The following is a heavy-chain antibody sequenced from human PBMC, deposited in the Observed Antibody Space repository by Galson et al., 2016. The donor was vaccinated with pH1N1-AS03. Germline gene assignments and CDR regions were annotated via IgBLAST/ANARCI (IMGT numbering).Heavy chain of an antibody. D-gene: IGHD2/OR15-2a*01. Sequence: PALVKPTQTLTLTCAFSGFSLATSGVGVGWIRQPPGKALEWLALIYWDDDKLYNPSLKSRLTVTKDTPKHLVVLPLTDMDPVDTATYFCTRSRYYNTNLYYFDDWGQGTLVTVSS. CDR1: GFSLATSGVG. CDR2: IYWDDDK. CDR3: TRSRYYNTNLYYFDD. J-gene: IGHJ4*02. V-gene: IGHV2-5*02.